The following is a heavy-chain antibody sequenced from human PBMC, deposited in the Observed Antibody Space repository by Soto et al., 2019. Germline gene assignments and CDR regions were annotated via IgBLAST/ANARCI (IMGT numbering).Heavy chain of an antibody. CDR1: GFTFSSYG. Sequence: GGSLRLSCAASGFTFSSYGMHWVRQAPGKGLEWVAVISYDGSNKYYADSVKGRFTISRDNSKNTLYLQMNSLRAEDTAVYYCAKDGHRGVRGVNYYYYGMDVWGQGTTVTVSS. D-gene: IGHD3-10*01. CDR3: AKDGHRGVRGVNYYYYGMDV. J-gene: IGHJ6*02. CDR2: ISYDGSNK. V-gene: IGHV3-30*18.